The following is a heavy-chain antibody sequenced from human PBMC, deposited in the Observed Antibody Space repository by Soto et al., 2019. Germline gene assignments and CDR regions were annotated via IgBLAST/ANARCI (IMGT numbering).Heavy chain of an antibody. V-gene: IGHV3-74*01. J-gene: IGHJ6*02. CDR2: IMSDGSGT. D-gene: IGHD3-16*01. Sequence: GGSLRLSCAASGFTFSDYYMSWIRQAPGKGLEWVSRIMSDGSGTTYADSVKGRFTISRDNAKNTLYLQMNSLRAEDTAVYHCARSRGSGGVEYNMDVWGQGTTVTVSS. CDR1: GFTFSDYY. CDR3: ARSRGSGGVEYNMDV.